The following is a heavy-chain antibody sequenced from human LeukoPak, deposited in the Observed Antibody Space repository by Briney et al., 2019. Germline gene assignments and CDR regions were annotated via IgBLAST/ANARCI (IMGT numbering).Heavy chain of an antibody. CDR3: AKPAEYTNWFDP. J-gene: IGHJ5*02. Sequence: SETLSLTCAVYGGSFSGYYWSWIRQPPGKGLEWIGEINHSGSTNYNPSLKSRVTISVDTSKNQFSLKLSSVTAADTAVYYCAKPAEYTNWFDPWGQGTLVTVSS. D-gene: IGHD6-6*01. V-gene: IGHV4-34*01. CDR2: INHSGST. CDR1: GGSFSGYY.